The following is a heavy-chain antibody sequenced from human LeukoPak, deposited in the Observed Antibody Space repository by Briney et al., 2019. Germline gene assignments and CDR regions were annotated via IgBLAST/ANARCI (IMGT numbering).Heavy chain of an antibody. CDR2: FYHSGST. Sequence: PSETLSLICTVSGYSISSGYFWGWIRQPPGKGLEWIGSFYHSGSTYYNPSLKSRVTVSVDTSKNQFSLTVSSVTAADTAVYYCARHGLRAAAGTMGHFDYWGQGTLATVSS. CDR3: ARHGLRAAAGTMGHFDY. V-gene: IGHV4-38-2*02. CDR1: GYSISSGYF. J-gene: IGHJ4*02. D-gene: IGHD6-13*01.